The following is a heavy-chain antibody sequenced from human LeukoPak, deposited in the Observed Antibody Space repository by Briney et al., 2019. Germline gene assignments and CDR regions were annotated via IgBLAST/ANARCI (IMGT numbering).Heavy chain of an antibody. Sequence: PGGSLRLSCAASGFTVSSDFMIWVRQAPGRGLEWVSILYSAGNTDYAGSVKGRFTISRDNSKNMLFLQMNSLRAEDTAVYYCAKQRGTTVTAYQVYWGQGTLVTVSS. CDR2: LYSAGNT. CDR1: GFTVSSDF. D-gene: IGHD4-17*01. V-gene: IGHV3-66*04. J-gene: IGHJ4*02. CDR3: AKQRGTTVTAYQVY.